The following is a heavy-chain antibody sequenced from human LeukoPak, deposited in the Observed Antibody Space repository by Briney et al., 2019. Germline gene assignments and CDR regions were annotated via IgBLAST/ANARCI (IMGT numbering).Heavy chain of an antibody. Sequence: SETLSLTCAVSGGSISSPYWWSWVRQSPGKGLEWIGEIYYSGSTHYNPSLESRVTISVDNSKNQFSLKLSSVTAADTAVYYCATIDAFDYWGQGTLVTVSS. J-gene: IGHJ4*02. V-gene: IGHV4-4*02. CDR3: ATIDAFDY. CDR1: GGSISSPYW. CDR2: IYYSGST.